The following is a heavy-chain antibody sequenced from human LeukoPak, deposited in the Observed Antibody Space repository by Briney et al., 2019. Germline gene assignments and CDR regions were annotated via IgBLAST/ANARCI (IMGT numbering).Heavy chain of an antibody. CDR3: AKAGAYYDFWSPRWFDP. CDR1: GFTFSNYA. Sequence: PGGSLRLSCAASGFTFSNYAMSWVRQAPGKGLEWVSTISGGGGGTYYADSVKGRFTIPRDNSKNTLYLQMNSLRAEDTAVYYCAKAGAYYDFWSPRWFDPWGQGTLVTISS. D-gene: IGHD3-3*01. V-gene: IGHV3-23*01. J-gene: IGHJ5*02. CDR2: ISGGGGGT.